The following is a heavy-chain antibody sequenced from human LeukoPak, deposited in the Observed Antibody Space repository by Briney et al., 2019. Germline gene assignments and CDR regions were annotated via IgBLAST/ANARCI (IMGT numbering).Heavy chain of an antibody. CDR3: AREAPPPYSSGWYYFDY. Sequence: GGSLRLSCAASGFTFSSYGMHWVRQAPGKGLEGGAVIWYDGSNKYYADSVKGRFTISRDNSKNTLYLQMNSLRAEDTAVYYCAREAPPPYSSGWYYFDYWGQGTLVTVSS. D-gene: IGHD6-19*01. CDR2: IWYDGSNK. CDR1: GFTFSSYG. J-gene: IGHJ4*02. V-gene: IGHV3-33*01.